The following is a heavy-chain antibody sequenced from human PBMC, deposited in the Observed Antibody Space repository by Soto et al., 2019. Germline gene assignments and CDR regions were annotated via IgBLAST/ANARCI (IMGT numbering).Heavy chain of an antibody. D-gene: IGHD4-4*01. J-gene: IGHJ6*02. CDR2: IGTAGDT. CDR3: ARGKSTVSTGYYYYGMDV. V-gene: IGHV3-13*01. Sequence: EVQLVKSGGGLVQPGGSLRLSCAASGFTFSSYDMHRVRHATGKGLEWVSAIGTAGDTYYPGSVKGRFTISRENAQNSLYLHMSRLRAEDTAVYYCARGKSTVSTGYYYYGMDVWGQGTTVTVSS. CDR1: GFTFSSYD.